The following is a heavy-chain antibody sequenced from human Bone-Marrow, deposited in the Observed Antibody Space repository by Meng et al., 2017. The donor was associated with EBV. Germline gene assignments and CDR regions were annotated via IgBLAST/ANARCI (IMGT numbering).Heavy chain of an antibody. J-gene: IGHJ4*02. V-gene: IGHV1-8*01. CDR3: ARWASSSSSDY. CDR2: MNPNSGNT. CDR1: GYPFTSYD. Sequence: QGHLVQSGTGVKKPLSSVKVSCKASGYPFTSYDINWVRQATGQGLEWMGWMNPNSGNTGYAQKFQGRVTMTRNTSISTAYMELSSLRSEDTAVYYCARWASSSSSDYWGQGTLVTVSS. D-gene: IGHD6-13*01.